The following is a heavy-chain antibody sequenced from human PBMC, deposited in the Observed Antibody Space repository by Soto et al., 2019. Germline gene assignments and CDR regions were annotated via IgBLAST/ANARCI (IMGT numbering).Heavy chain of an antibody. Sequence: SETLSLTCAVYGGSFSGYYWSWIRQPPGKGLEWIGEINHSGSTNYNPSLKSRVTISVDTSKNQFSLKLSSVTAADTAVYYCARLERDKVYCSSTSCYTRRGYYYYYMDVWGKGTTVTVSS. CDR1: GGSFSGYY. V-gene: IGHV4-34*01. J-gene: IGHJ6*03. CDR2: INHSGST. CDR3: ARLERDKVYCSSTSCYTRRGYYYYYMDV. D-gene: IGHD2-2*02.